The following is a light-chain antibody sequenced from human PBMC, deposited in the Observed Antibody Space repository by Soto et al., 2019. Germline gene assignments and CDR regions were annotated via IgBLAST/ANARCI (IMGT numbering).Light chain of an antibody. CDR1: QNIRSR. CDR3: QQYDNLPPTWT. J-gene: IGKJ1*01. V-gene: IGKV1-5*01. CDR2: DAS. Sequence: DFQMTQSPSTLSASVGDRVTITCRASQNIRSRLAWFQQKPGRAPKLLIYDASSLESGVPQRFSGSGSGTEFTLTISSLQPEDIATYYCQQYDNLPPTWTFGQGTKVDIK.